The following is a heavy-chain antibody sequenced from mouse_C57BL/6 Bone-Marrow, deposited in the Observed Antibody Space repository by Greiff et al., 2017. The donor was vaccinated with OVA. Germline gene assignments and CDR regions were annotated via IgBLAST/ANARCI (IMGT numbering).Heavy chain of an antibody. D-gene: IGHD2-2*01. CDR1: GYAFTNYL. J-gene: IGHJ4*01. CDR2: INPGSGGT. Sequence: VQLQQSGAELVRPGTSVKVSCKASGYAFTNYLIEWVKQRPGQGLAWIGVINPGSGGTNYNEKFKGKATLTADKSSSTAYMPLSSLTSEDAAVYFCAREWLQYYAMDYWGQGTSVTVSS. V-gene: IGHV1-54*01. CDR3: AREWLQYYAMDY.